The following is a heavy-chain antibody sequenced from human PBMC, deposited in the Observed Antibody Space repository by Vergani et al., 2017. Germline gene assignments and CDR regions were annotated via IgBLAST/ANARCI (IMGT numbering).Heavy chain of an antibody. J-gene: IGHJ3*02. CDR2: IYPGDSDT. V-gene: IGHV5-51*01. D-gene: IGHD1-26*01. CDR3: ARWPAGMYSGGYGAPVRRVAFDI. Sequence: EKQLVQSGSETKKPGESLKISCQAFGYIFSNFWIGWVRQRPGRGLEWMGIIYPGDSDTRYSPSFQGQVTISADKSISTAYLQWSSLKASDTAMYYCARWPAGMYSGGYGAPVRRVAFDIWGQGTMVTVSS. CDR1: GYIFSNFW.